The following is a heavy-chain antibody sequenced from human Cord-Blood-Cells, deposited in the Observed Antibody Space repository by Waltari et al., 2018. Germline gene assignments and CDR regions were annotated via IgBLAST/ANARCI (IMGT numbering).Heavy chain of an antibody. CDR3: AKGVDTAMANYWYFDL. CDR2: ISPILCIA. CDR1: GGTFSSYA. V-gene: IGHV1-69*09. J-gene: IGHJ2*01. Sequence: QVQLVQSGAAVKKPGSSVKVSCKASGGTFSSYAISWVRQAPGQGLEWMGRISPILCIANYAQKFQGRVTITADKSTSTAYMELSSLRSEDTAVYYCAKGVDTAMANYWYFDLWGRGTLVTVSS. D-gene: IGHD5-18*01.